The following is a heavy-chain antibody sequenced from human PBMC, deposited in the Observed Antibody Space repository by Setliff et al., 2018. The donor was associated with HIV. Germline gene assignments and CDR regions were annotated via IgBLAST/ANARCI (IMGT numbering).Heavy chain of an antibody. D-gene: IGHD1-26*01. Sequence: ASVKVSCKASGYTFTGYYMHWVRQAPGQGLEWMGWINPNSGGTNYAQKFQGWVTMTRDTSISTAYMELSRLRSDDTAVYYCAADSWELLTLGDYYYYGMDVWGQGTTVTVSS. CDR1: GYTFTGYY. CDR2: INPNSGGT. V-gene: IGHV1-2*04. J-gene: IGHJ6*02. CDR3: AADSWELLTLGDYYYYGMDV.